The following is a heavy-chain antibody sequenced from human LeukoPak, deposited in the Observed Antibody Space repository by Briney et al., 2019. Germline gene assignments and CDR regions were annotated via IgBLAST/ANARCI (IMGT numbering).Heavy chain of an antibody. CDR3: AKMGYFGSGNYSPDY. J-gene: IGHJ4*02. D-gene: IGHD3-10*01. V-gene: IGHV4-4*02. CDR1: GVSISSSNW. Sequence: SGTLSLTCAVSGVSISSSNWWSWVRQPPGKGLEWIGEIYHSGSTNYNPSLKSRVTISVDKSKNQFSLNLSSVTAADTAIYYCAKMGYFGSGNYSPDYWGQGTLVTVSS. CDR2: IYHSGST.